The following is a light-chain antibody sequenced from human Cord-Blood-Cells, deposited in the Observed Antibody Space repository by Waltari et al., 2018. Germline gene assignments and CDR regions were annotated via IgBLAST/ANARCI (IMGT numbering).Light chain of an antibody. V-gene: IGKV3-11*01. Sequence: EIVLTQSPATLSLSPGERATLSCRASQSVSSYLAWYQQKPGKAPRLLIYDASNRATVIPARFSGSGSGTDFTLTISSLEPEDFAVYYCQQRSNWPPYTFGQGTKLEIK. CDR1: QSVSSY. J-gene: IGKJ2*01. CDR2: DAS. CDR3: QQRSNWPPYT.